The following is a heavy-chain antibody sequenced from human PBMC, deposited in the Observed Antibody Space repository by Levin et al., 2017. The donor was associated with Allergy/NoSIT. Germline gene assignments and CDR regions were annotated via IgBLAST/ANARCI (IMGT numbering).Heavy chain of an antibody. J-gene: IGHJ4*02. D-gene: IGHD3-3*01. CDR1: GFTFSSYS. CDR2: ISSSSSTI. V-gene: IGHV3-48*02. Sequence: GGSLRLSCAASGFTFSSYSMNWVRQAPGKGLEWVSYISSSSSTIYYADSVKGRFTISRDNAKNSLYLQMNSLRDEDTAVYYCARASLLHSAYYDFWSGYPMYYFDYWGQGTLVTVSS. CDR3: ARASLLHSAYYDFWSGYPMYYFDY.